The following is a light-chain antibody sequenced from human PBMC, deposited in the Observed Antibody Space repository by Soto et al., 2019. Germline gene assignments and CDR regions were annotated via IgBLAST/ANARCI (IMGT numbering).Light chain of an antibody. Sequence: DIQLTQSPSFLSASVGDRVIITCRASQGISSSLAWYQQKPGKAPNLLIYAASTLQSGVPSRFSGSGSGTEFTLTISSLQPEDFATYYCQQFNSYPLTFGGGTKVDIK. CDR1: QGISSS. J-gene: IGKJ4*01. CDR2: AAS. CDR3: QQFNSYPLT. V-gene: IGKV1-9*01.